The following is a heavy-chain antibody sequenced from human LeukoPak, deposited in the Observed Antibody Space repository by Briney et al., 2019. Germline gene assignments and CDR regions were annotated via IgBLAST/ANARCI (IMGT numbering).Heavy chain of an antibody. Sequence: GGSLRLSCAASGFTFSTYWMTWVRRAPGKGLEWMANINEDGSGDYYVDSVKGRFTISRDNAKNSLYLQMNSLRAEDTAVYYCARDRSGYDYPPDVWGQGTTVTVSS. D-gene: IGHD5-12*01. CDR1: GFTFSTYW. J-gene: IGHJ6*02. V-gene: IGHV3-7*05. CDR3: ARDRSGYDYPPDV. CDR2: INEDGSGD.